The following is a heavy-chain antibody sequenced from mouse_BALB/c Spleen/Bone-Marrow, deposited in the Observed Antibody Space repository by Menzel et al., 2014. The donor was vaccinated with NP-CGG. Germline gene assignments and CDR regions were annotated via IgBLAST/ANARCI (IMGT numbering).Heavy chain of an antibody. V-gene: IGHV1-7*01. CDR1: GYTFTSYW. Sequence: VQVVESGAELAKPGASVKMSCKASGYTFTSYWMHWVKQRPGQGLEWIGYIYPSTGYTEYNQKFKDKVTLTADKSSSTAYMXLSXLTSEDSAVXXXXXXXXXXWGQGTXVTVSA. CDR3: XXXXXXX. CDR2: IYPSTGYT. J-gene: IGHJ3*01.